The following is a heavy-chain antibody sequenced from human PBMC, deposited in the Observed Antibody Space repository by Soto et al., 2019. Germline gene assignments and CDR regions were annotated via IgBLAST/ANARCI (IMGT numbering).Heavy chain of an antibody. D-gene: IGHD4-17*01. Sequence: SETLSLTCTVSGGSISSSSYYWGWVRQPPGKGLEWIGSIYYSGSTYYNPSLKSRVTISVDTSKNQFSLKLSSVTAADTAVYYCASLRGDYVGANWFDPWGQGTLVTVSS. J-gene: IGHJ5*02. CDR1: GGSISSSSYY. CDR2: IYYSGST. V-gene: IGHV4-39*01. CDR3: ASLRGDYVGANWFDP.